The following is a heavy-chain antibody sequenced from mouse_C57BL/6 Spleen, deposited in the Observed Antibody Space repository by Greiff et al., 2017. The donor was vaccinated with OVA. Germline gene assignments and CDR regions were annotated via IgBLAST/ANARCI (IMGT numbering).Heavy chain of an antibody. J-gene: IGHJ1*03. V-gene: IGHV1-69*01. CDR1: GYTFTSYW. Sequence: QVQLQQPGAELVMPGASVKLSCKASGYTFTSYWMHWVKQRPGQGLEWIGEIDPSDSYTNYNQKFKGKSTLTVDKSSSTAYMQLSSLTSEDSAVYYCARCPNYGSSYWYFDVWGTGTTVTVSS. CDR3: ARCPNYGSSYWYFDV. D-gene: IGHD1-1*01. CDR2: IDPSDSYT.